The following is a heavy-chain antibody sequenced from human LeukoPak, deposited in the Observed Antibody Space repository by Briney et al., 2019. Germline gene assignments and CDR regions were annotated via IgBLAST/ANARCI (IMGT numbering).Heavy chain of an antibody. D-gene: IGHD3-3*01. Sequence: ASVKVSCKASGHTFTSYDINWVRQATGQGLEWMGWMNPNSGNTGYAQKFQGRVTMTRNTSISTAYMELSSLRSEDTAVYYCARATRTIFGDYYMDVWGKGTTVTVSS. V-gene: IGHV1-8*01. CDR2: MNPNSGNT. CDR1: GHTFTSYD. J-gene: IGHJ6*03. CDR3: ARATRTIFGDYYMDV.